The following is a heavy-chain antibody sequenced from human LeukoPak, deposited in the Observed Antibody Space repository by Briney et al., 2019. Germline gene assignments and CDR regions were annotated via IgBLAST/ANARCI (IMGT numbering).Heavy chain of an antibody. J-gene: IGHJ6*03. D-gene: IGHD6-19*01. CDR1: GGSISSYY. Sequence: SETLSLTCTVSGGSISSYYWSWIRQPAGKGLEWIGRIYTSGSTNYNPSLKSRVTTSVDTSKNQFSLKLSSVTAADTAVYYCARGRSKPVAGNFYYYYYYMDVWGKGTTVTVSS. CDR2: IYTSGST. V-gene: IGHV4-4*07. CDR3: ARGRSKPVAGNFYYYYYYMDV.